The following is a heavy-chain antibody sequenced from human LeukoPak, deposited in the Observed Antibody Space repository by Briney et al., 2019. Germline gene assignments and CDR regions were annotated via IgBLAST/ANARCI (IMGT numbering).Heavy chain of an antibody. CDR3: AREYVWGSSRYLDY. CDR1: GFAFSSYS. D-gene: IGHD3-16*02. J-gene: IGHJ4*02. Sequence: GGSLRLSCAASGFAFSSYSINWVRQAPGKGLEWVSFISRGSTTIFYADSVKGRFTISRDNAKNSLHLQLNSLRAEDTAVYYCAREYVWGSSRYLDYWGQGTLVTVSS. V-gene: IGHV3-48*04. CDR2: ISRGSTTI.